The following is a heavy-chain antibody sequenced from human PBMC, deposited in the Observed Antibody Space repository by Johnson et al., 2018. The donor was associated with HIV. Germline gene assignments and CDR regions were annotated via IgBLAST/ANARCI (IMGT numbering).Heavy chain of an antibody. V-gene: IGHV3-NL1*01. CDR3: GRGRAFDI. CDR1: GFIFSSYG. CDR2: IYSGGST. Sequence: QVQLVEFGGGVVQRGGSLRHSCAASGFIFSSYGMHWVRQAPGKGLEWVSVIYSGGSTYYADSVKGRFTISRDKSKNTLYLQMNSLRAEDTAVYYCGRGRAFDIWGQGTMVTVSS. J-gene: IGHJ3*02.